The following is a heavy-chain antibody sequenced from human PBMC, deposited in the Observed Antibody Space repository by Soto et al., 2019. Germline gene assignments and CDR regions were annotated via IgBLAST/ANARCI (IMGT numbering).Heavy chain of an antibody. CDR2: IYYSGST. J-gene: IGHJ4*02. Sequence: QVQLQESGPGLVKPSQTLSLTCTVSGGSISSGGYYWSWIRQHPGKGLEWIGYIYYSGSTYYNPSLQRRVTISVDTSKNQFSLKLSSVTAADTAVYYCARVRAAPDYGDYGEWDYFDYWGQGTLVTVSS. V-gene: IGHV4-31*03. D-gene: IGHD4-17*01. CDR3: ARVRAAPDYGDYGEWDYFDY. CDR1: GGSISSGGYY.